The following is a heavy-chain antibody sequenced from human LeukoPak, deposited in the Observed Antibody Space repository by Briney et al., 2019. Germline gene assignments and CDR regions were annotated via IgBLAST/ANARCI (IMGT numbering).Heavy chain of an antibody. CDR1: GYTFTGYY. J-gene: IGHJ4*02. CDR2: INPNSGGT. CDR3: ASSADSSGYYYFDY. V-gene: IGHV1-2*02. D-gene: IGHD3-22*01. Sequence: GASVKVSCKASGYTFTGYYMHWVRQAPGQGLEWTGWINPNSGGTNYAQKFQGRVTMTRDTSISTAYMELSRLRSDDTAVYYCASSADSSGYYYFDYWGQGTLVTVSS.